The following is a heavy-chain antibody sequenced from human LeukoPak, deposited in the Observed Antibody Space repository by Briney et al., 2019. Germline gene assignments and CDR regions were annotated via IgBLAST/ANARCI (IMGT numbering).Heavy chain of an antibody. CDR2: IYYSGST. V-gene: IGHV4-59*01. CDR1: GGSISSYY. J-gene: IGHJ6*02. CDR3: ARLYDFWSGYYPN. D-gene: IGHD3-3*01. Sequence: PSETLSLTCTVSGGSISSYYWSWIRQPPGKGLEWIGYIYYSGSTNYNPSLKSRVTISVDTSKNQFSLKLSSVTAADTAVYYCARLYDFWSGYYPNWGQGTTDTVSS.